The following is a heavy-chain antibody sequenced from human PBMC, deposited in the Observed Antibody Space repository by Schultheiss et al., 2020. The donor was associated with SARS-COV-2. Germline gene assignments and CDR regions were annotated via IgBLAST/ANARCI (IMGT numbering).Heavy chain of an antibody. Sequence: SETLSLTCTVSGGSVSSGGYYWSWIRQHPGKGLEWIGYIYYSGSTYYNPSLKSRVTISVDTSKNQFSLKVTSMTAADTAVYYCARGYYDSSGYPFDLWGRGTLVTVSS. CDR1: GGSVSSGGYY. D-gene: IGHD3-22*01. J-gene: IGHJ2*01. CDR2: IYYSGST. CDR3: ARGYYDSSGYPFDL. V-gene: IGHV4-31*03.